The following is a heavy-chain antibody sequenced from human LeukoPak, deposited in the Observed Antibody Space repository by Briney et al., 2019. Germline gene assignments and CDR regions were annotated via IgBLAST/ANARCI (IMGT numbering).Heavy chain of an antibody. CDR1: GGTFSSYA. Sequence: GASVKVSCKASGGTFSSYAISWVRQAPGQGLEWMGWISAYNGNTNYAQKLQGRVTMTTDTSTSTAYMELRSLRSDDTAVYYCARGEEYYYDSSGYSLDPWGQGTLVTVSS. J-gene: IGHJ5*02. CDR2: ISAYNGNT. CDR3: ARGEEYYYDSSGYSLDP. V-gene: IGHV1-18*01. D-gene: IGHD3-22*01.